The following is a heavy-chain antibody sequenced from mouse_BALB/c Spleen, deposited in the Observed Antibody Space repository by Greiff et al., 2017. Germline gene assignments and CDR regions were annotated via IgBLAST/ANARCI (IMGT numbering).Heavy chain of an antibody. CDR1: GYTFTSYW. CDR3: ARAGYGSSYGYFDV. CDR2: IDPSDSET. V-gene: IGHV1-69*02. D-gene: IGHD1-1*01. J-gene: IGHJ1*01. Sequence: QVQLQQPGAELVKPGAPVKLSCKASGYTFTSYWMNWVKQRPGRGLEWIGRIDPSDSETHYNQKFKDKATLTVDKSSSTAYIQLSSLTSEDSAVYYCARAGYGSSYGYFDVWGAGTTVTVSS.